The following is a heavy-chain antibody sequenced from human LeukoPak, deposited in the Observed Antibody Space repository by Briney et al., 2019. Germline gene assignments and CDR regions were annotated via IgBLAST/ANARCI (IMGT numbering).Heavy chain of an antibody. CDR3: ARVYSSGWYDYFDY. D-gene: IGHD6-19*01. V-gene: IGHV4-30-2*01. J-gene: IGHJ4*02. Sequence: SETLSLTCAVSGGSISSGGYSWSWIRQPPGKGLEWIGYIYHSGSTYYNPSLKSRVTISVDRSKNQFSLKLSSVTAADTAVYYCARVYSSGWYDYFDYWGQGTLVTVSS. CDR2: IYHSGST. CDR1: GGSISSGGYS.